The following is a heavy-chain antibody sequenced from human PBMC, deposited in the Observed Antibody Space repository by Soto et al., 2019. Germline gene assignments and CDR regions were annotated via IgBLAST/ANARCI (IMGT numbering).Heavy chain of an antibody. CDR1: GDAIYIGGYY. CDR2: ICHTGKT. D-gene: IGHD5-18*01. J-gene: IGHJ5*02. Sequence: PSETLSLTCTVSGDAIYIGGYYWTWIRQHPGKGLEWIGYICHTGKTYYNQSLESRVTMSVDTSKNLFSLKLTSVTAADTAVYYCARIPVDTSMIDWLDPWGQGTLVTV. CDR3: ARIPVDTSMIDWLDP. V-gene: IGHV4-31*03.